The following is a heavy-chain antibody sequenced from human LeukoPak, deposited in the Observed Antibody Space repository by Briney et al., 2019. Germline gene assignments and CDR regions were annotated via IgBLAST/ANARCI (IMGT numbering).Heavy chain of an antibody. Sequence: ASVKVSFKASGYTFTSYYMHWVRQAPGQGLEWVGIINPSGGSTSYSQKFQGRVTMTRDMSTSTVYMELSRLKSEDTAVYYCARDGAARHPSYYYYMDVWGKGTTVTVSS. CDR1: GYTFTSYY. J-gene: IGHJ6*03. V-gene: IGHV1-46*01. CDR2: INPSGGST. CDR3: ARDGAARHPSYYYYMDV. D-gene: IGHD6-6*01.